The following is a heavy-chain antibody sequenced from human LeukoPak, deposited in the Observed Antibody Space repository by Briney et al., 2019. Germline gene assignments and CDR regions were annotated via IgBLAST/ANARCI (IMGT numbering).Heavy chain of an antibody. CDR2: ISGSGGST. CDR1: GFTFSNYA. J-gene: IGHJ4*02. CDR3: ARGHPHGWELYLDY. D-gene: IGHD1-26*01. Sequence: GGSLRLSCAASGFTFSNYAMSWVRRAPGKGLEWVSGISGSGGSTYYTDSVKGRFTISRDNSKNTLDLQMNSLRVEDTAVYYCARGHPHGWELYLDYWGQGTLVTVSS. V-gene: IGHV3-23*01.